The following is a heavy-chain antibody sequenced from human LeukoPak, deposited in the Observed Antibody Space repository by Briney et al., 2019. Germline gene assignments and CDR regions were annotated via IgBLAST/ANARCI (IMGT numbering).Heavy chain of an antibody. CDR1: GFTVRDNY. CDR3: ARGGGAPAPGDYVTEVWYGFDL. J-gene: IGHJ3*01. V-gene: IGHV3-66*01. D-gene: IGHD4-17*01. Sequence: PGGSLRLSCAASGFTVRDNYITWVRQAPGKGLEWVSVIYSGGSTSYADSVKGRFTVSADISKNTLFLQMSSLRAEDTAVYYCARGGGAPAPGDYVTEVWYGFDLWGQGTMVTVSS. CDR2: IYSGGST.